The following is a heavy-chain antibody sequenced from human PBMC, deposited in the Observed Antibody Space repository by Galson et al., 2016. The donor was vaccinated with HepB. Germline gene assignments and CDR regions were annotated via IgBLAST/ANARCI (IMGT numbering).Heavy chain of an antibody. Sequence: SLRLSCAASGFTFTGYAMTWVRQAPGKGLEWVSIISASGGSTHYADSARGRFTISRDNSKNTLYLQMNSLRAEDTAVYYCAKGHYYDSSGDAFDIWGQGTMVTVSS. CDR1: GFTFTGYA. V-gene: IGHV3-23*01. J-gene: IGHJ3*02. D-gene: IGHD3-22*01. CDR2: ISASGGST. CDR3: AKGHYYDSSGDAFDI.